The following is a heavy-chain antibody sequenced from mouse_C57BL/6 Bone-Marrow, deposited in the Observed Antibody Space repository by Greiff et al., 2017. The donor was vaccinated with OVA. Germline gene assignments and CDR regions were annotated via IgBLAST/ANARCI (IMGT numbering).Heavy chain of an antibody. Sequence: VQLQQSGAELVRPGASVTLSCKASGYTFTDYEMHWVKQTPVHGLEWIGAIDPETGGTAYNQKFKGKAILTADKSSSTAYMEHRSLTSEDSAVYYCPYGSGSSRYFDVWGTGTTVTVSS. CDR2: IDPETGGT. D-gene: IGHD1-1*01. V-gene: IGHV1-15*01. CDR3: PYGSGSSRYFDV. CDR1: GYTFTDYE. J-gene: IGHJ1*03.